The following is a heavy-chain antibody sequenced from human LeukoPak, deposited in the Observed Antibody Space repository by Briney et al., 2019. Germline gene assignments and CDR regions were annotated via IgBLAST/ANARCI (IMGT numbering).Heavy chain of an antibody. V-gene: IGHV4-34*01. Sequence: SETLSLTCAVYGGSFSGYYWSWIRQPPGKGLEWIGEINHSGSTNYNPSLKSRVTISVDTSKNQFSLKLSSVTAADTAVYYCARVRQRGGVDYWGQGTLVTVSS. CDR2: INHSGST. J-gene: IGHJ4*02. D-gene: IGHD3-10*01. CDR3: ARVRQRGGVDY. CDR1: GGSFSGYY.